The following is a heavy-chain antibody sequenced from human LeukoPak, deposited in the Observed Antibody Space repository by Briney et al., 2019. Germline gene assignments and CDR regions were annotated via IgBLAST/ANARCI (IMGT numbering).Heavy chain of an antibody. V-gene: IGHV3-7*05. CDR1: GFTFSSYW. Sequence: GGSLRLSCAASGFTFSSYWMSWVRQAPGKGLEWVANIKQGGSVKYYVDSVKGRFTISRDNAKNSLYLQMNSLRAEDTAVYYCARVRPDTIFGVVRYYYYYGMDVWGQGTTVTVSS. D-gene: IGHD3-3*01. J-gene: IGHJ6*02. CDR2: IKQGGSVK. CDR3: ARVRPDTIFGVVRYYYYYGMDV.